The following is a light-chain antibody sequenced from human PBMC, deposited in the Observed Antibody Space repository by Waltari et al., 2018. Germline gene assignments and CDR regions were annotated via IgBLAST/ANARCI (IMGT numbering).Light chain of an antibody. V-gene: IGLV2-23*01. CDR2: EDT. CDR1: SSYNL. CDR3: CSHTGSNTWV. J-gene: IGLJ3*02. Sequence: QSALTQPASVSGSPGQPITISCTGTSSYNLVSWYQKYPGEAPKVWIFEDTKRPSEVSDHFSASKAGKTSSLTISGLQAEDEADYYCCSHTGSNTWVFGGGTKVTVL.